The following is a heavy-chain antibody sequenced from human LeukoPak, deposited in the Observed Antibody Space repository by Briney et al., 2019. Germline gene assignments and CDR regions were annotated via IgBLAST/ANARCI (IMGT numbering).Heavy chain of an antibody. D-gene: IGHD3-10*01. CDR3: AADPHRGVGQEYYFDY. CDR1: GFTFTSSA. V-gene: IGHV1-58*02. CDR2: IVVGSGNT. Sequence: TSVKVSCKASGFTFTSSAMQWVRQARGQRLEWIGWIVVGSGNTNYAQNFQERVTITRDMSTSTAYMELSSLRSEDTAVYYCAADPHRGVGQEYYFDYWGQGTLVTVSS. J-gene: IGHJ4*02.